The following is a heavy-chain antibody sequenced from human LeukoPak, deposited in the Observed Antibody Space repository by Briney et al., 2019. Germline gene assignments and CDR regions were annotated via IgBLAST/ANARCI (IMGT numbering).Heavy chain of an antibody. J-gene: IGHJ4*02. CDR1: GYTFTGYY. CDR3: ARSPHILTGENFDF. CDR2: INSKSGGT. Sequence: ASVKVSCKASGYTFTGYYMHWVRQAPGQGLEWMGWINSKSGGTNYAQKFYARVTMTRDTSISTAYMELSRLRSDDTAVFYYARSPHILTGENFDFWGQGTLVTVSS. D-gene: IGHD3-9*01. V-gene: IGHV1-2*02.